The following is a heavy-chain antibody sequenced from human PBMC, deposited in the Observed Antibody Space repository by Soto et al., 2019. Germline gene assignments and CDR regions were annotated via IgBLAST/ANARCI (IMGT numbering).Heavy chain of an antibody. CDR1: GFTFSSYE. V-gene: IGHV3-48*03. J-gene: IGHJ5*02. CDR2: ISSSGSTI. Sequence: PGGSLRLSCAASGFTFSSYEMNWVRQAPGKGLEWVSYISSSGSTIYYADSVKGRFTISRDNAKNSLYLQMNSLRAEDTAVYYCARDLDRITIFGVVIPNWFDPWGQGTLVTVSS. D-gene: IGHD3-3*01. CDR3: ARDLDRITIFGVVIPNWFDP.